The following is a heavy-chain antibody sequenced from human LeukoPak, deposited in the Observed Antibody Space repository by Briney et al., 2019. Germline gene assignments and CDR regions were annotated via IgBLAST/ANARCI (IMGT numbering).Heavy chain of an antibody. Sequence: GGSLRLSCAASGFTFSSYSMNWVRQAPGKGLEWVSSISSSSSYIYYADSVKGRFTISRDNAKNSLYLQMNSLRAEDTAVYYCALYYYDSSGYYYSNSPFDYWGQGTLVTVSS. J-gene: IGHJ4*02. CDR1: GFTFSSYS. V-gene: IGHV3-21*01. CDR2: ISSSSSYI. CDR3: ALYYYDSSGYYYSNSPFDY. D-gene: IGHD3-22*01.